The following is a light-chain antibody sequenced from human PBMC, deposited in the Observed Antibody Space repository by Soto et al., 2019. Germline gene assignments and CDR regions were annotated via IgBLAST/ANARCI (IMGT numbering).Light chain of an antibody. V-gene: IGLV2-23*01. CDR2: EGS. Sequence: QPVLAQPASVSGSPGESITISCTGTSRDVGSYNLVSWYQQHPGKAPKLMIYEGSKRPSGVSNRFSGSKSGPTASLTISGLQAEEEADYYCCSYAGSSTYVFGTGTKVTVL. CDR3: CSYAGSSTYV. J-gene: IGLJ1*01. CDR1: SRDVGSYNL.